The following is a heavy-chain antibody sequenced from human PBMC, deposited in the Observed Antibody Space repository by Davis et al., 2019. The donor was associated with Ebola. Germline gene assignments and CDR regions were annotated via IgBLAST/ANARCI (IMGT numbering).Heavy chain of an antibody. J-gene: IGHJ3*02. CDR3: ARVAGAFDI. CDR1: GYTFTSSG. Sequence: ASVKVSCTASGYTFTSSGISSVRQAPGHGLEWMGWISAYNGNTNCATKLQGRVTMTTDTSTSTAYMELRSLRSDDTAVYYCARVAGAFDIWGQGTMVTVSS. V-gene: IGHV1-18*01. CDR2: ISAYNGNT.